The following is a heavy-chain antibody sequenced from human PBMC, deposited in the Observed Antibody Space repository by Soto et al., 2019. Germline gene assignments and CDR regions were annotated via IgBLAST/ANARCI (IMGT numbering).Heavy chain of an antibody. CDR3: VIVRGSTGTTSFDD. CDR1: GFTFSSYS. Sequence: GGSLRLSCAASGFTFSSYSMHWVRQAPGKGLEWVSSISSSSSYIHYADSVKGRFTISRDNAKNSLYLQMNSLRAEDTAVYYCVIVRGSTGTTSFDDWGQGTLVTVSS. CDR2: ISSSSSYI. J-gene: IGHJ5*02. D-gene: IGHD1-7*01. V-gene: IGHV3-21*01.